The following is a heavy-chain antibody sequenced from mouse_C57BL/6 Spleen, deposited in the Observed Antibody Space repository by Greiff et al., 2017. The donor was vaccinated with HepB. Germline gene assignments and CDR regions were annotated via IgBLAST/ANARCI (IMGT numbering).Heavy chain of an antibody. CDR1: GFTFSSYG. Sequence: EVQRVESGGDLVKPGGSLKLSCAASGFTFSSYGMSWVRQTPDKRLEWVATISSGGSYTYYPGSVKGRFTISRDNAKNTLYLQMSSLKSEDTAMYYCARHDYDYDEGVGDAMDYWGQGTSVTVSS. V-gene: IGHV5-6*01. J-gene: IGHJ4*01. D-gene: IGHD2-4*01. CDR2: ISSGGSYT. CDR3: ARHDYDYDEGVGDAMDY.